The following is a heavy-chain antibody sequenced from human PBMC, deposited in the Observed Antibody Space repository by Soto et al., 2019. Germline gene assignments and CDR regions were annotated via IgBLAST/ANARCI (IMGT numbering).Heavy chain of an antibody. CDR3: ARGISMTGVLQRHMPSKYYFDY. CDR1: GGSYSDHY. CDR2: DNHSGST. V-gene: IGHV4-34*01. Sequence: PSETLSLTCAVYGGSYSDHYWSWIRQTPGKGLEGIGEDNHSGSTNYSPSLKSRVTISADTSKNQFSLKVRSVTAADTAMYYCARGISMTGVLQRHMPSKYYFDYWSQGTLVTVSS. J-gene: IGHJ4*02. D-gene: IGHD3-22*01.